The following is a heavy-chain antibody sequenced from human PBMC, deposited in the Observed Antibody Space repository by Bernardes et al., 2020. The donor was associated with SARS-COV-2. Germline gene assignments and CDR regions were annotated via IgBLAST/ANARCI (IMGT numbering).Heavy chain of an antibody. CDR3: ARVRVRAVAGDDDY. D-gene: IGHD6-19*01. CDR1: GFTFSSYS. Sequence: GWSLRLSCAASGFTFSSYSMNWVRQAPGKGLEWVSYISSSSSTIYYADSVKGRFTISRDNAKNSLYLQMNSLRAEDTAVYYCARVRVRAVAGDDDYWGQGTLVTVSS. J-gene: IGHJ4*02. V-gene: IGHV3-48*04. CDR2: ISSSSSTI.